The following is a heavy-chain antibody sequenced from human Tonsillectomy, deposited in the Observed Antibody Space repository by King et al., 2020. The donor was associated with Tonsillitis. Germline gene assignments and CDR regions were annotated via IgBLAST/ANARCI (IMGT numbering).Heavy chain of an antibody. V-gene: IGHV4-39*07. CDR2: IYYSGST. CDR1: GGSISSSSYY. CDR3: ARLGGAGFLDY. Sequence: LQLQESGPGLVKPSETLSLTCTVSGGSISSSSYYWGWIRQPPGKGLEWIGSIYYSGSTYYNPSLKSRVTISVDTSKNQFSLKLSSVTAADTAVYYCARLGGAGFLDYWGQGTLFTVSS. J-gene: IGHJ4*02. D-gene: IGHD6-19*01.